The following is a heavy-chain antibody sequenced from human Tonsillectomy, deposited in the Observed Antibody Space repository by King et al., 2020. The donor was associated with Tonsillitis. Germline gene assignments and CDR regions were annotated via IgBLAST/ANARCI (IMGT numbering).Heavy chain of an antibody. CDR2: IIPIFNTT. Sequence: QLVQSGAEVKKPGSSVKVSCKASGGTFSNNAISGVRQAPGQGLEWMGGIIPIFNTTKFAQKFLGRVTITADASTSTAYMELSNLKSEDTAVYFCARPRTALLISRDYYYVMDVWGQGTTVTVSS. CDR1: GGTFSNNA. D-gene: IGHD3-10*01. CDR3: ARPRTALLISRDYYYVMDV. V-gene: IGHV1-69*01. J-gene: IGHJ6*02.